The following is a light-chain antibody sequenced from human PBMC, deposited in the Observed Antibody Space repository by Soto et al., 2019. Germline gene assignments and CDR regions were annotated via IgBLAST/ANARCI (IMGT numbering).Light chain of an antibody. J-gene: IGLJ3*02. CDR2: EVN. Sequence: QSALTQPPSVSGSPGQSGTISCTGTRSDIGSYDRVSWYQQPPGAAPKLLLYEVNNRPSGVSDRFSGSKSGNTASLTISWLQAEDEADYYCCSFTTSSTWVFGGGTKLTVL. CDR1: RSDIGSYDR. CDR3: CSFTTSSTWV. V-gene: IGLV2-18*02.